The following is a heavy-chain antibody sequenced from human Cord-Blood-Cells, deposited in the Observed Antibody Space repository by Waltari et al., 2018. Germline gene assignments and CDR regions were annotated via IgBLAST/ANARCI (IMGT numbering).Heavy chain of an antibody. CDR2: MKRKTEGGTT. V-gene: IGHV3-15*01. J-gene: IGHJ5*02. CDR1: GFTFSNAW. Sequence: EVQLVESGGGLVKPGGSLRLSCAASGFTFSNAWMSWVRPAPGKGLEGVGRMKRKTEGGTTDYAAPVKGRFTISRDDSKNTLYLQMNSLKTEDTAVYYCTTDLSGGWYNWFDPWGQGTLVTVSS. CDR3: TTDLSGGWYNWFDP. D-gene: IGHD6-19*01.